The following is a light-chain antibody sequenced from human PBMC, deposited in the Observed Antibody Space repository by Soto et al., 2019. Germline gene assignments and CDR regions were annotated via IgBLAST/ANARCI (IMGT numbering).Light chain of an antibody. CDR3: QQRSNWPPLT. CDR1: QTVSGSQ. CDR2: DAS. Sequence: LTQSPVTLSLSPRERTTLSFTASQTVSGSQLAWYQQRPGQLPRLLIFDASRRATGIPARFSGSGSGTDFTLTISSLEPEDFAVYYCQQRSNWPPLTFGQGTRLEIK. V-gene: IGKV3D-20*02. J-gene: IGKJ5*01.